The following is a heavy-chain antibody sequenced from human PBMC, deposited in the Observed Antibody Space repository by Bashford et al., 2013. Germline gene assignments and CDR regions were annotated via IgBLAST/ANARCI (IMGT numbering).Heavy chain of an antibody. D-gene: IGHD1-1*01. CDR1: GNSLTSHD. J-gene: IGHJ4*02. CDR2: LNPNSGNS. V-gene: IGHV1-8*01. CDR3: ARLVQLVFPKWYFDS. Sequence: VASVKVSCKASGNSLTSHDFHWVRQATGQGLEWMGWLNPNSGNSNYNPSLEGRVTLSVDASKNQFSLRLTSVTTADTAVYYCARLVQLVFPKWYFDSWGQGTLVTVSS.